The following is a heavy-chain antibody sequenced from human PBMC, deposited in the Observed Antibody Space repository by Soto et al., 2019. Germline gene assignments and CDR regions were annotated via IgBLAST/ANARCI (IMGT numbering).Heavy chain of an antibody. V-gene: IGHV4-4*02. CDR2: IFHDGAA. Sequence: SETLSLTCAVSGVSISSGNWWTWVRQSPQRGLEYIGEIFHDGAANYYPSFERRVAISVDTSKNQFSLKLTSVTAADTAIYFCARLVYDTRLNYMYFDFWGQGTLVTVSS. CDR3: ARLVYDTRLNYMYFDF. J-gene: IGHJ4*02. CDR1: GVSISSGNW. D-gene: IGHD3-10*01.